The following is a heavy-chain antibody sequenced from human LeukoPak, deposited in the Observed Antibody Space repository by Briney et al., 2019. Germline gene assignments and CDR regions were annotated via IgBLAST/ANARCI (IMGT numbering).Heavy chain of an antibody. CDR1: GGSISSSNYY. Sequence: PSETLSLTCTVSGGSISSSNYYWAWIRQPPGKGLEWIGNIYYSGSTYYNPSLKSRATISVDTSKNQFSLKLSSVTAADTAVYYCAREMRAIVVVTIDYWGQGTLVTVSS. V-gene: IGHV4-39*07. CDR3: AREMRAIVVVTIDY. CDR2: IYYSGST. D-gene: IGHD3-22*01. J-gene: IGHJ4*02.